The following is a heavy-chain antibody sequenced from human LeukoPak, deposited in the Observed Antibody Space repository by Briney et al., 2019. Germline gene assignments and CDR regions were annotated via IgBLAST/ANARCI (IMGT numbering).Heavy chain of an antibody. V-gene: IGHV3-21*01. CDR2: ISSSSSYI. CDR1: GFTFSSYS. CDR3: ARVGCSGGSCYPDRYMDV. Sequence: SGGSLRLSCAASGFTFSSYSMNWVRQAPGKGLEWVSSISSSSSYIYYADSVKGRFTISRDNAKNSLYLQMNSLRAEDTAVYYCARVGCSGGSCYPDRYMDVWGKGTTVTVSS. D-gene: IGHD2-15*01. J-gene: IGHJ6*03.